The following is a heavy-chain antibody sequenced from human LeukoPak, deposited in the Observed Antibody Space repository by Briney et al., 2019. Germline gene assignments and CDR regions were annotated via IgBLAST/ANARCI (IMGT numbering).Heavy chain of an antibody. J-gene: IGHJ3*01. CDR3: AREGMVRGVPDAFDL. CDR2: IKQDGIEN. CDR1: GFTFSSYW. D-gene: IGHD3-10*01. V-gene: IGHV3-7*01. Sequence: GGSLRLSCAASGFTFSSYWMNWARQAPGKRPEWVANIKQDGIENYLLGSVKGRFAISRDNAKNLLYLQMTSLRVEDTAIYYCAREGMVRGVPDAFDLWGQGTMVTVSS.